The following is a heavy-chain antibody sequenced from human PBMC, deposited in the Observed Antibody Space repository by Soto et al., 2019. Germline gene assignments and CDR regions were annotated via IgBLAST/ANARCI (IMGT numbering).Heavy chain of an antibody. CDR1: GFTFSSYG. Sequence: GGSLRLSCAASGFTFSSYGMHWARQAPGKGLEWVSHINTDGSNKNYADSVKGRFTISRDNAKSTLFLQMNSLRDEDTDVYYCAREFCSGGNCYTYYFDPWGQGIPVTVSS. CDR2: INTDGSNK. CDR3: AREFCSGGNCYTYYFDP. D-gene: IGHD2-15*01. V-gene: IGHV3-74*01. J-gene: IGHJ5*02.